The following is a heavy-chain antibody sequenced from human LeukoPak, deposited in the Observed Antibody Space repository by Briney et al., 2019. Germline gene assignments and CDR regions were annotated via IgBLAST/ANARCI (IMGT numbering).Heavy chain of an antibody. CDR3: ARDLHSSGWDYYFDY. V-gene: IGHV3-7*03. Sequence: GGSLRLSCAASGFTFSSYWMNWARQAPGKGLEWVASINHNGNVNYYVDSVKGRFTISRDNAKNSLYLQMSNLRAEDTAVYYCARDLHSSGWDYYFDYWGQGTLVTVPS. CDR1: GFTFSSYW. D-gene: IGHD6-19*01. CDR2: INHNGNVN. J-gene: IGHJ4*02.